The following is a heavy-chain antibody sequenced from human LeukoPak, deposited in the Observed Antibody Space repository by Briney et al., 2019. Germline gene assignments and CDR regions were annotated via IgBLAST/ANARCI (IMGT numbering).Heavy chain of an antibody. CDR3: TFAYYDFWSGYPHRFDY. CDR1: GGTFSSYA. J-gene: IGHJ4*02. CDR2: IIPIFGTA. Sequence: SVKVSCKASGGTFSSYAISWVRQAPGQGLEWMGRIIPIFGTANYAQKFQGRVTITADKSTSTAYMELSSLRSEDTAVYYCTFAYYDFWSGYPHRFDYWGQGTLVTVSS. D-gene: IGHD3-3*01. V-gene: IGHV1-69*06.